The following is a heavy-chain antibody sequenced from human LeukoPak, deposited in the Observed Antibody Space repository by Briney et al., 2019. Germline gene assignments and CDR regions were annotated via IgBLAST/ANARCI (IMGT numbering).Heavy chain of an antibody. Sequence: SETLSLTCTVSGGFISSYYWSWIRQPPGKGLEWIGYIYTSGSTNYNPSLKSRVTISVDTSKNQFSLKLSSVTAADTAVYYCARRSWRANWFDPWGQGTLVTVSS. V-gene: IGHV4-4*09. J-gene: IGHJ5*02. CDR1: GGFISSYY. D-gene: IGHD6-19*01. CDR3: ARRSWRANWFDP. CDR2: IYTSGST.